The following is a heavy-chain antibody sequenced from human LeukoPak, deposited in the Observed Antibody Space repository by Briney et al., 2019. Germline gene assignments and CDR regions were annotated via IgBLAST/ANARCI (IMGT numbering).Heavy chain of an antibody. J-gene: IGHJ4*02. Sequence: PGGSLRLSCAASGFTFSGSAMHWVRQASGKGLEWVGRIRSKANSYATAYAASVKGRFTISSDDSKNTAYLQMNSLKTEDTAVYYCTRFEYSSSQGGQGTLVTVSS. D-gene: IGHD6-6*01. CDR3: TRFEYSSSQ. V-gene: IGHV3-73*01. CDR1: GFTFSGSA. CDR2: IRSKANSYAT.